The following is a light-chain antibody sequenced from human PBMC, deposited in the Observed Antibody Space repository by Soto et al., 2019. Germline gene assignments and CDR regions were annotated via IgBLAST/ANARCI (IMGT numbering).Light chain of an antibody. CDR3: QQYGSSLWT. CDR1: QSVSSTY. Sequence: EIVLTQSPGTLSLSPGERASLSCRASQSVSSTYLAWYQQKPGQAPRLLIYATSTRDTGIPDRFSGSGSGTDFTLTISRREPEDFAVYYCQQYGSSLWTFGQGTKVEIK. CDR2: ATS. V-gene: IGKV3-20*01. J-gene: IGKJ1*01.